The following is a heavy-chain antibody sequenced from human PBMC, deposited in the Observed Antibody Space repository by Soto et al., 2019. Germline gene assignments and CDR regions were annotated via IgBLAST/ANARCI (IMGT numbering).Heavy chain of an antibody. D-gene: IGHD5-12*01. CDR1: GYTFTSYA. J-gene: IGHJ6*02. CDR3: ARSGYSGYESGMDV. CDR2: INAGNGNT. Sequence: QVQLVQSGAEEKKPGASVKVSCKASGYTFTSYAMHSVRQAPGQRLEWMGWINAGNGNTKYSQKFQGRVTITRDTSASTAYMELSSLRSEDTAVYYCARSGYSGYESGMDVWGQGTTVTVSS. V-gene: IGHV1-3*05.